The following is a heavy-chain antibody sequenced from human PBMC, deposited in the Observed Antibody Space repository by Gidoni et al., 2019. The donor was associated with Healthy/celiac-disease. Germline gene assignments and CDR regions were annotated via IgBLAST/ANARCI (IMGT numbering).Heavy chain of an antibody. CDR3: AKDQKRYSSSSYYFDY. J-gene: IGHJ4*02. CDR1: GFTFSSYA. V-gene: IGHV3-23*04. CDR2: ISGSGGST. Sequence: EVQLVESGGGLVQPGGSLRLSCAASGFTFSSYAMSWVRQAPGKGLEWVSAISGSGGSTYYADSVKGRFTISRDNSKNTLYLQMNSLRAEDTAVYYCAKDQKRYSSSSYYFDYWGQGTLVTVSS. D-gene: IGHD6-6*01.